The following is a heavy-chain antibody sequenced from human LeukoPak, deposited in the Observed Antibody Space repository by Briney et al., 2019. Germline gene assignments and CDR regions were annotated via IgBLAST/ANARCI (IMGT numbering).Heavy chain of an antibody. J-gene: IGHJ4*02. D-gene: IGHD7-27*01. V-gene: IGHV4-59*08. CDR2: IYYSGST. CDR3: VRALYWGSPLDY. Sequence: SETLSLTCTVSGGSISSYYWSWIRQPPGKGLEWIGYIYYSGSTNYNPSLKSRVTISVDTSKNQFSLKLSSVTAADTAVYYCVRALYWGSPLDYWGQGTLVTVSS. CDR1: GGSISSYY.